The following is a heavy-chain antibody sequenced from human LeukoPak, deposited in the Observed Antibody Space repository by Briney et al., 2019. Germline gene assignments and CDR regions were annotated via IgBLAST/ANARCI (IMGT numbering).Heavy chain of an antibody. CDR1: GFTFSSYA. J-gene: IGHJ4*02. Sequence: PGGSLRLSCAASGFTFSSYAMHWVRQAPGKGLEWVAVIWYDDGSNKYYADSVKGRFTISRDNSKNTLYLQMNSLRAEDTAVYYCARQRDGFFDYWGQGTLVTVSS. V-gene: IGHV3-33*01. CDR2: IWYDDGSNK. D-gene: IGHD5-24*01. CDR3: ARQRDGFFDY.